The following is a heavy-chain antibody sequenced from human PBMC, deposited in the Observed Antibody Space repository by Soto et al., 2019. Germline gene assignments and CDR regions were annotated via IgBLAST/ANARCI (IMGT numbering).Heavy chain of an antibody. CDR2: IGTAGDT. CDR1: GFTFSSYD. Sequence: EVQLVESGGGLVQPGGSLRLSCAASGFTFSSYDMHWVRQATGKGLEWVSAIGTAGDTYYPGSVKGRFTISRENAKNSLYLQMNSLRAGDTAVYYCARGGSGYDSRGGYYYYYGMDVWGQGTTVTVSS. V-gene: IGHV3-13*01. D-gene: IGHD5-12*01. CDR3: ARGGSGYDSRGGYYYYYGMDV. J-gene: IGHJ6*02.